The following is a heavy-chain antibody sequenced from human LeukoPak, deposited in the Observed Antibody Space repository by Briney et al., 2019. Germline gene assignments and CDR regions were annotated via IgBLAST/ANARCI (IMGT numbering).Heavy chain of an antibody. CDR2: IKSKTDGGTT. CDR1: GLTFTNAW. CDR3: LGSFLGY. J-gene: IGHJ4*02. V-gene: IGHV3-15*01. D-gene: IGHD1-26*01. Sequence: GGSLRLSCAVSGLTFTNAWMSWVRQAPGKGLEWVGRIKSKTDGGTTDYAAPEKGRFTISRDDSKNTLYLQMNSLKTEDTAMYYCLGSFLGYWGQGTLVTVSS.